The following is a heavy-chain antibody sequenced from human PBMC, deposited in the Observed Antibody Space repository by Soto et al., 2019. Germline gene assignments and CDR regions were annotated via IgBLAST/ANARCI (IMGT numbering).Heavy chain of an antibody. V-gene: IGHV1-18*01. CDR3: ATDSSGYAPDYYYGMDV. CDR1: GYTFTSYG. Sequence: QVQLVQSGAEVKKPGASVKVSCKASGYTFTSYGISWVRQAPGQGLEWMGWISAYNGNTNYAQKLQGRVTMTTDTSTSTADMELRSLRSDDTAVYYCATDSSGYAPDYYYGMDVWGQGTTVTVSS. J-gene: IGHJ6*02. CDR2: ISAYNGNT. D-gene: IGHD3-22*01.